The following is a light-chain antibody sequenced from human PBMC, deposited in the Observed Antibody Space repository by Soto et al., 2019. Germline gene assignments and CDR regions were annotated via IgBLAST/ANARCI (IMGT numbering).Light chain of an antibody. V-gene: IGLV2-8*01. Sequence: QSVLTQPPSASATPGQMVTISCSGSSSDVGGYNYVSWYQQHPGKAPKLMIYEVNKRPSGVPDRFSGSRSGNTASLTVSGLQAEDEADYYCSSYAGSSNVFGTGTKVTVL. CDR2: EVN. CDR3: SSYAGSSNV. J-gene: IGLJ1*01. CDR1: SSDVGGYNY.